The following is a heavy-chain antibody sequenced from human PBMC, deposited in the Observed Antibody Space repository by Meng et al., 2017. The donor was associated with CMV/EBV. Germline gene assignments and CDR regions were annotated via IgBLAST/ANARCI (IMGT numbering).Heavy chain of an antibody. CDR1: GYSISSGYY. CDR2: INHREST. V-gene: IGHV4-38-2*02. CDR3: ARYSGDYFYFDY. J-gene: IGHJ4*02. Sequence: SETLSLTCIVSGYSISSGYYWTWVRQPPGKELERIATINHRESTYYNPSLKSRVTISVDTSKNQFSLKLSSVTAADTALYYCARYSGDYFYFDYWGQGTLVTVSS. D-gene: IGHD4-17*01.